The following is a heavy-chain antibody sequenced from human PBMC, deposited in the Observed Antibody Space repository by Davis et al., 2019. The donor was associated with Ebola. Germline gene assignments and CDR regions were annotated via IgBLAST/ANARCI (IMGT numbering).Heavy chain of an antibody. CDR3: ARRGYSGLYHGFDV. D-gene: IGHD1-26*01. V-gene: IGHV5-51*01. CDR2: IYSGDSDT. CDR1: GYSFTTYW. Sequence: GESLKISCKGSGYSFTTYWIAWVRQTPAKGPEWMGIIYSGDSDTRYSPSFEGQVTISVDKSITTAHLQWSSLKASDTAMYYCARRGYSGLYHGFDVWGQGTLVTVSS. J-gene: IGHJ4*02.